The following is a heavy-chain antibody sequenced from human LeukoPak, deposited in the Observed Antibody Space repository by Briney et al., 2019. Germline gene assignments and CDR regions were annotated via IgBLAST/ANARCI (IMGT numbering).Heavy chain of an antibody. D-gene: IGHD6-19*01. CDR1: GFTFSSYG. J-gene: IGHJ3*02. CDR3: AKDVLAHSSGLLECFYI. V-gene: IGHV3-33*06. Sequence: GGSLRLSCAASGFTFSSYGMHWVRQAPGKGLEWVAVIWYDGSNKYYADSVKGRFTISRDNSKNTLYLQMNSLRAEDTAVYYWAKDVLAHSSGLLECFYILGQGTIVHGSS. CDR2: IWYDGSNK.